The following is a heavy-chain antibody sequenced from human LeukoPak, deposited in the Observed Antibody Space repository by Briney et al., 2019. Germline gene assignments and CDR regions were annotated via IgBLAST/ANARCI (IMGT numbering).Heavy chain of an antibody. CDR1: GFTFSSYA. V-gene: IGHV3-30-3*01. Sequence: TGGSLRLSCAAPGFTFSSYAMHWVRQAPGKGLEWVAVISYDGSNKYYADSVKGRFTISRDNSKNTLYLQMNSLRAEDTAVYYCARVGPTVTTSTANYGYFDYWGQGTLVTVSS. D-gene: IGHD4-17*01. CDR2: ISYDGSNK. J-gene: IGHJ4*02. CDR3: ARVGPTVTTSTANYGYFDY.